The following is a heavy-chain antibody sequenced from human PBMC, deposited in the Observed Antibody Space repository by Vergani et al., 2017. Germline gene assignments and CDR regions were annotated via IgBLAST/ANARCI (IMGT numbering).Heavy chain of an antibody. V-gene: IGHV3-30*03. CDR1: GFTFSSYG. Sequence: QVQLVESGGGVVQPGRSLRLSCAASGFTFSSYGMHWVRQAPGKGLEWVAVISYDGSNKYYADSVKGRFTISRDNSKNTLYLQMNSLRAEDTAVYYCARDTLTAMGDYWGQGTLVTVSS. J-gene: IGHJ4*02. CDR2: ISYDGSNK. CDR3: ARDTLTAMGDY. D-gene: IGHD5-18*01.